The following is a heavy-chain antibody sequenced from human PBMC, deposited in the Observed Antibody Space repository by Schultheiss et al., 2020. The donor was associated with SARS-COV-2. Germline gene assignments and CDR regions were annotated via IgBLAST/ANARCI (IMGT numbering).Heavy chain of an antibody. J-gene: IGHJ4*02. CDR2: IYYSGST. Sequence: SETLSLTCTVSGGSISSYYWSWIRQPPGKGLEWIGYIYYSGSTNYNPSLKSRVTISVDTSKNQFSLKLSSVTAAGTAVYYCARGDSSGWYDYWGQGTLVTVSS. CDR1: GGSISSYY. V-gene: IGHV4-59*08. CDR3: ARGDSSGWYDY. D-gene: IGHD6-19*01.